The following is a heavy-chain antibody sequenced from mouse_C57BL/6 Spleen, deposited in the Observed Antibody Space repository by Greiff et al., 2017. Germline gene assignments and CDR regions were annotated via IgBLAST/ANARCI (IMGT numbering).Heavy chain of an antibody. CDR2: IDPGSGST. V-gene: IGHV1-55*01. Sequence: QVQLQQPGAELVKPGASVKMSCKASGYTFTSYWITWVKQRPGQGLEWIGDIDPGSGSTNYNEKFKRKATLTVDKSSSTAYMPLSSLTSEDSAVYSCAREGPYCGSRHFDVWGTGTTVTVSS. CDR1: GYTFTSYW. J-gene: IGHJ1*03. D-gene: IGHD1-1*01. CDR3: AREGPYCGSRHFDV.